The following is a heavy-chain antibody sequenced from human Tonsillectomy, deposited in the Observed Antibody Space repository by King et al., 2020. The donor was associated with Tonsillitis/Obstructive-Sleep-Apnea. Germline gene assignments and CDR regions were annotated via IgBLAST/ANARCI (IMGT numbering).Heavy chain of an antibody. Sequence: VQLPESGPGLVKPSETLSLTCTVSGGSVSSGSYYWSWIRQPPGKGLEWIGYIYYSGSTNYNPSLKSRVTISVDTSKNQFSLKLSSVTAADTAVYYCAREIVVVPAAMDYWGQGTLVTVSS. CDR2: IYYSGST. CDR3: AREIVVVPAAMDY. V-gene: IGHV4-61*01. D-gene: IGHD2-2*01. J-gene: IGHJ4*02. CDR1: GGSVSSGSYY.